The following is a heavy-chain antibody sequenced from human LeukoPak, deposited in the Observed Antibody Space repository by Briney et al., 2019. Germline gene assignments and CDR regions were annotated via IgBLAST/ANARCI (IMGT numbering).Heavy chain of an antibody. V-gene: IGHV4-4*09. CDR2: IFASVTT. Sequence: SETLSLTCTVSGGSIRSYYWSWIRQPPGKGLEWIGYIFASVTTNYNPSLKSRVTISVDTSKNQFSLQLSSVTAADTAVYYCARQALSYYYYYVDVWGKGTTVTVSS. J-gene: IGHJ6*03. CDR1: GGSIRSYY. CDR3: ARQALSYYYYYVDV.